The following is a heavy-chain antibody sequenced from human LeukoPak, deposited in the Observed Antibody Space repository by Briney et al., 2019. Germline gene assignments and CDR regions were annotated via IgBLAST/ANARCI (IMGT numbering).Heavy chain of an antibody. V-gene: IGHV4-30-4*07. CDR3: ARILEGGVRGVIYYYYYYMDV. CDR2: IYYSGST. J-gene: IGHJ6*03. CDR1: GGSISSGGYS. D-gene: IGHD3-10*01. Sequence: PSETLSLTCAVSGGSISSGGYSWSWIRQPPGKGLEWIGYIYYSGSTYYNPSLKSRVTISVDTSKNQFSLKLSSVTAADTAVYYCARILEGGVRGVIYYYYYYMDVWGKGTTVTISS.